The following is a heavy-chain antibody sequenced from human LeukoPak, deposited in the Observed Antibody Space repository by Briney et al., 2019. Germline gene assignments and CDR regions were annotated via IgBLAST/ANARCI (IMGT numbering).Heavy chain of an antibody. CDR2: ISHDGSNK. V-gene: IGHV3-30*18. D-gene: IGHD3-10*01. J-gene: IGHJ6*02. Sequence: GRSLRLSCAASGFTFRSYGMHWVCQAPGKGLEWVAVISHDGSNKYYADSVKGRFTISRDNSKNTLYLQMNSLRAEDTAVYYCAKDIKDYYYGMDVWGQGTTVTVSS. CDR3: AKDIKDYYYGMDV. CDR1: GFTFRSYG.